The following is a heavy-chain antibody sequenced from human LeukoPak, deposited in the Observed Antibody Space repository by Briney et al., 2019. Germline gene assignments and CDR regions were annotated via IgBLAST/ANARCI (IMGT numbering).Heavy chain of an antibody. Sequence: GGSLRLSCAASGFTFSSYAVTWVRQAPGKGLEWVSAISASGGSKFFADSVKGRFTISRDNSKNTLYLQMSSLRAEDTAVYYCARDLGCTSTYCATDPGYFDYWGQGTLVTVSS. J-gene: IGHJ4*02. CDR2: ISASGGSK. D-gene: IGHD2-2*01. CDR3: ARDLGCTSTYCATDPGYFDY. V-gene: IGHV3-23*01. CDR1: GFTFSSYA.